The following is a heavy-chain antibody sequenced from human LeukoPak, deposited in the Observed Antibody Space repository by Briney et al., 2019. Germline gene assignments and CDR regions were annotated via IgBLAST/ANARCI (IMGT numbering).Heavy chain of an antibody. V-gene: IGHV1-58*01. Sequence: SVKVSCKASGFTFTSSAVQWVRQARGQRLEWIGWIVVGSGNTNYAQKFQERVTITRDMSTSTAYMELSSLRSEDTAVYYCAADAPAGMAHYYYYGMDVWGQGTTVTVSS. J-gene: IGHJ6*02. CDR3: AADAPAGMAHYYYYGMDV. D-gene: IGHD6-13*01. CDR2: IVVGSGNT. CDR1: GFTFTSSA.